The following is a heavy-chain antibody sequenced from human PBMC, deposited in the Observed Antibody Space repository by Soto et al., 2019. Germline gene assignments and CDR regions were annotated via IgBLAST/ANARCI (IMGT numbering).Heavy chain of an antibody. CDR3: ARESCSGGSCYFADY. V-gene: IGHV3-66*01. D-gene: IGHD2-15*01. CDR2: IYSGGST. CDR1: GFTVSSNY. J-gene: IGHJ4*02. Sequence: EVQLVESGGGLVQPGGSLRLSCAASGFTVSSNYMSWVRQAPGKGLEWVSVIYSGGSTYYADSVKGRFTISRDNSKNTRYLQMNSLRAEDTAVYYCARESCSGGSCYFADYWGQGTLVTVSS.